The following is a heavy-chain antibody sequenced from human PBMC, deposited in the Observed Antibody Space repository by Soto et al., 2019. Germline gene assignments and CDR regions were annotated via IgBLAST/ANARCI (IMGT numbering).Heavy chain of an antibody. J-gene: IGHJ4*02. CDR2: ISGSGDTT. CDR3: AKGHPGGSCYSGLDC. D-gene: IGHD2-15*01. Sequence: LRLSCAASGFTFNTCAMTWVRQAPGKGLEWVLCISGSGDTTYYADSVKGRFTISRDTSKNTVYLQMNSLRADDTAVYYCAKGHPGGSCYSGLDCWGQGTLVTVSS. CDR1: GFTFNTCA. V-gene: IGHV3-23*01.